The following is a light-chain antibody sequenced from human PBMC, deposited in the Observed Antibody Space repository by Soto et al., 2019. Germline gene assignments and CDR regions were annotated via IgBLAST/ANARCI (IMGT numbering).Light chain of an antibody. J-gene: IGLJ2*01. CDR2: ANS. V-gene: IGLV1-40*01. CDR1: SSNIGAGYD. CDR3: QSYDSSLGGSLV. Sequence: QAVLTQPPSVSGAPGQRVTISCTGSSSNIGAGYDVHWYQQLPGTAPKLLIYANSNRPSGVPDRFSGSKSGTSASVAITGLQAEDDADYYCQSYDSSLGGSLVFGGGTKLTVL.